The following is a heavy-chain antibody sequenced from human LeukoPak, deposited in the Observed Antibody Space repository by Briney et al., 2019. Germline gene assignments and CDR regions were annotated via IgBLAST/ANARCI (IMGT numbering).Heavy chain of an antibody. CDR1: GYSFTSYY. V-gene: IGHV5-51*01. CDR2: IYPGDSDT. CDR3: ARDWELGY. D-gene: IGHD1-26*01. Sequence: GESLKISCEASGYSFTSYYIGWVRQMPGKGLEWMGIIYPGDSDTRYSPSFQGQVTISADKSISTAYPQWSSLKASDTAIYYCARDWELGYWGQGTLVTVSS. J-gene: IGHJ4*02.